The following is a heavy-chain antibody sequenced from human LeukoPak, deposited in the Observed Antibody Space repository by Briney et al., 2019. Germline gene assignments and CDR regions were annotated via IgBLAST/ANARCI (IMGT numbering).Heavy chain of an antibody. CDR3: ARGPRITLIRGGQWYYYMDV. Sequence: ASVTVSCKASGYTFTSYYMHWVRQAPGQGLEWMGIINPSGGSTSYAQKFQGRVTMTRDTSTSTVYMELSSLRSEDTAVYYCARGPRITLIRGGQWYYYMDVWGKGTTVTISS. D-gene: IGHD3-10*01. V-gene: IGHV1-46*01. J-gene: IGHJ6*03. CDR1: GYTFTSYY. CDR2: INPSGGST.